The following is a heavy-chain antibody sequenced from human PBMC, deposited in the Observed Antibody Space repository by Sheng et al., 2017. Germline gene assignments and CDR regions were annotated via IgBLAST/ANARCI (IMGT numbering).Heavy chain of an antibody. D-gene: IGHD5-18*01. CDR3: ARELDTAMVQGD. CDR2: ISSSSSYI. V-gene: IGHV3-21*01. CDR1: GFTFSSYS. Sequence: EVQLVESGGGLVKPGGSLRLSCAASGFTFSSYSMNWVRQAPGKGLEWVSSISSSSSYIYYADSVKGRFTISRDNAKNSLYLQMNSLRAEDTAVYYCARELDTAMVQGDWGQGTLVTVSS. J-gene: IGHJ4*02.